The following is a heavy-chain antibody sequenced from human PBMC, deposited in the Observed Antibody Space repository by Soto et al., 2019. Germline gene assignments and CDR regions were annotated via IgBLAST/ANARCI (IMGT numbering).Heavy chain of an antibody. Sequence: QVHLLESGPGLVKPSETVSLVCTVSGSSLATYYWTWIRQTPGKGLEWIGYIHDGGRTKYNPSLRPRVTKSVDSSKNPFSLRLPSVTAADTALYYCARDNPYCDSTACYGGGVDVWGQGPAVTVS. CDR3: ARDNPYCDSTACYGGGVDV. J-gene: IGHJ6*02. V-gene: IGHV4-59*01. CDR2: IHDGGRT. CDR1: GSSLATYY. D-gene: IGHD2-2*01.